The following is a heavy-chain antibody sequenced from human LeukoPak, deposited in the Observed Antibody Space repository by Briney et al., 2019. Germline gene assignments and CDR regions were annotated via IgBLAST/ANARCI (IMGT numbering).Heavy chain of an antibody. CDR3: AKGSLGSWYYFDY. V-gene: IGHV3-23*01. D-gene: IGHD6-13*01. J-gene: IGHJ4*02. CDR2: FSRSGPDT. Sequence: GGSLRLSCAASGCTFGSSAMSWVRQAPGKGPEWVSTFSRSGPDTYYADSVKGRFTIFRDNSKNTLYLQMNSLRAEDTAVYYCAKGSLGSWYYFDYWGQGTLVTVSS. CDR1: GCTFGSSA.